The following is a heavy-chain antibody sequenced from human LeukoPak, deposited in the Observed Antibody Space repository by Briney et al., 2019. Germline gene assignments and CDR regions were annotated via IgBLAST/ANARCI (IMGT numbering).Heavy chain of an antibody. V-gene: IGHV1-69*05. CDR1: VGTFSSYA. CDR3: ARDTTYTYYYGSGSYSENWFDP. J-gene: IGHJ5*02. Sequence: SVKVSCKASVGTFSSYAISWVRQAPGQGLEWMGGIIPIFGTANYAQKFQGRVTITTDESTSTAYMELSSLRSEDTSVYYCARDTTYTYYYGSGSYSENWFDPWGQGTLVTVSS. D-gene: IGHD3-10*01. CDR2: IIPIFGTA.